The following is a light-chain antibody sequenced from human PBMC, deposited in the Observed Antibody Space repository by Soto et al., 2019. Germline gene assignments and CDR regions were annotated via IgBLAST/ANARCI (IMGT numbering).Light chain of an antibody. CDR1: QSISSW. CDR3: QQYNSYSLT. V-gene: IGKV1-5*03. Sequence: DIQMTQSPSTLSASVGDRVTITCRASQSISSWLAWYHQKPVKAPKILIYKASSLESGVPSRFSGSGSGTEFTLTISSLQPDDFATYYCQQYNSYSLTFGGXTKVDIK. CDR2: KAS. J-gene: IGKJ4*01.